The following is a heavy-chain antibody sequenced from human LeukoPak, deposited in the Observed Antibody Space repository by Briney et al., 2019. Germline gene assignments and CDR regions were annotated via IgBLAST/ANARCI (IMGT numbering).Heavy chain of an antibody. J-gene: IGHJ5*02. V-gene: IGHV4-34*01. CDR2: INHSGST. D-gene: IGHD6-19*01. Sequence: SETLSLTCAVYGGSFSGYYWSWIRQSPEKGLEYIGEINHSGSTNYNPSLKSRVTISTDTSKNQFSLNLSSLTAADTAVYHCARGIAVAGTRRFDPWGQGTLVIVSS. CDR3: ARGIAVAGTRRFDP. CDR1: GGSFSGYY.